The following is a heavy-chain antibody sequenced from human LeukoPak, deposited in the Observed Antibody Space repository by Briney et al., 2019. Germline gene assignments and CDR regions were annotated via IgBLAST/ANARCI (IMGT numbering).Heavy chain of an antibody. CDR2: ISSSSSYI. Sequence: GGSLRLSCAASGFTFSSYSMNWVRQAPGKGLEWVSSISSSSSYIYYADSVKGRFTISRDNAKNSLYLQMNSLRAEDTAVYYCARAVPSVGIVGAARRPGAFDIWGQGTMVTVSS. D-gene: IGHD1-26*01. J-gene: IGHJ3*02. CDR1: GFTFSSYS. CDR3: ARAVPSVGIVGAARRPGAFDI. V-gene: IGHV3-21*01.